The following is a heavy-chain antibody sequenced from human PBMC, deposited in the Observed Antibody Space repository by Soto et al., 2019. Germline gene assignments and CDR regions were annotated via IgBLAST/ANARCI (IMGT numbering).Heavy chain of an antibody. V-gene: IGHV3-30*18. D-gene: IGHD5-18*01. J-gene: IGHJ4*02. CDR2: ISYDGSNK. Sequence: GGSLRLSCAASGFTFSSYGMHWVRQAPGKGLEWVAVISYDGSNKYYADSVKGRFTISRDNSKNTLYLQMNSLRAEDTAVYYCAKDLGYSYGYVYGGDYWGQGTLVTVSS. CDR1: GFTFSSYG. CDR3: AKDLGYSYGYVYGGDY.